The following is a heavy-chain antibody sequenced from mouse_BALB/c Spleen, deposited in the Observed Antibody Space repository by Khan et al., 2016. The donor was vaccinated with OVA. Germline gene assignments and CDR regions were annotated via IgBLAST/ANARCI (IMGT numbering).Heavy chain of an antibody. V-gene: IGHV9-3-1*01. CDR1: GYTFTNYG. Sequence: QSGPELKKPGETVKISCKASGYTFTNYGMYWVKQAPGKGLKWMGWINTYTGEPTHADDFKGRFAFSLETSASTAYLQINNLKNEDTATYFCARPPYFSYVMVYWGQGTSVTVSS. D-gene: IGHD2-10*01. CDR2: INTYTGEP. J-gene: IGHJ4*01. CDR3: ARPPYFSYVMVY.